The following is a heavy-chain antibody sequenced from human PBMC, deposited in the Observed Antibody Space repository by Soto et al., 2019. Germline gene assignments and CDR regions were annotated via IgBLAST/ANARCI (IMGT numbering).Heavy chain of an antibody. CDR1: GGSFSGYY. Sequence: PLETLSLTCAVYGGSFSGYYWSWIRQPPGKGLEWIGEINHSGTTNYNPSLKSRVTISVDTSKNQLSLKLSSVTAADTAVYYCARGLAGRSSSWYDYWGQGTLVTVSS. V-gene: IGHV4-34*01. D-gene: IGHD6-13*01. CDR2: INHSGTT. CDR3: ARGLAGRSSSWYDY. J-gene: IGHJ4*02.